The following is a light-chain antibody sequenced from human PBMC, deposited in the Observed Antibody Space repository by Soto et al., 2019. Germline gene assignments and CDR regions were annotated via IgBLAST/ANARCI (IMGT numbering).Light chain of an antibody. CDR3: IQALQPPIT. CDR2: LGS. V-gene: IGKV2-28*01. J-gene: IGKJ5*01. CDR1: QSLLHSNGYNY. Sequence: DIVMTQSKLSLPVTPGEPASISFISSQSLLHSNGYNYLDWYLQKPGQSPQLLIYLGSNRASGVPDRFSGSGSGTDFTLKISRVEAEDVGVYYCIQALQPPITFGQGTRLEIK.